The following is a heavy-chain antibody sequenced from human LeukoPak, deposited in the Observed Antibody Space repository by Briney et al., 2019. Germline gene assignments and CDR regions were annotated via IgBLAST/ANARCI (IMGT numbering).Heavy chain of an antibody. CDR2: IYHSGST. Sequence: SETLSLTCTVSGYSISSGYYWGWIRQPPGKGLEWIGSIYHSGSTYYNPSLKSRVTISVDTSKNQFSLKLSSVTAADTAVYYCARADVTSIAAAGLWGQGTLVTVSS. CDR1: GYSISSGYY. D-gene: IGHD6-13*01. CDR3: ARADVTSIAAAGL. V-gene: IGHV4-38-2*02. J-gene: IGHJ4*02.